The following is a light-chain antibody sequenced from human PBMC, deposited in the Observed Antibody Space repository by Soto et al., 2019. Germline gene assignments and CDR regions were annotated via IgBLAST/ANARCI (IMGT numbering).Light chain of an antibody. Sequence: DIQLTQSPSFLSASVGDRVTITCRACQGISSYLAWYQQKPGKAPKLLIYAASTLQSGVPSRFSGSGSGTEFTLTISSMQPEDFATYYCHQLNTYPSFTFGSGAQVEIK. CDR2: AAS. CDR3: HQLNTYPSFT. V-gene: IGKV1-9*01. J-gene: IGKJ4*01. CDR1: QGISSY.